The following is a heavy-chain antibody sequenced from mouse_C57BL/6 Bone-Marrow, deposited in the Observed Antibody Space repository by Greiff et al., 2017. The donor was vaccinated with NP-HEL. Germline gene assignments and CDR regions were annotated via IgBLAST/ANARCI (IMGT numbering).Heavy chain of an antibody. CDR3: ARWDGSSRYYYAMDY. D-gene: IGHD1-1*01. V-gene: IGHV1-81*01. CDR2: IYPRSGNT. J-gene: IGHJ4*01. Sequence: VKLMESGAELARPGASVKLSCKASGYTFTSYGISWVKQRTGQGLEWIGEIYPRSGNTYYNEKFKGKATLTADKSSSTAYMELRSLTSEDFAVYFWARWDGSSRYYYAMDYRGQGTSGTGSS. CDR1: GYTFTSYG.